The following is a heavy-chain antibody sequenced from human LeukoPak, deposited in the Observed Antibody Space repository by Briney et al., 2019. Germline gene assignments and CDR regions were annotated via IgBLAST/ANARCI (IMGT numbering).Heavy chain of an antibody. J-gene: IGHJ4*02. CDR3: ATGTVKASYY. CDR2: INPNNGGT. V-gene: IGHV1-2*02. Sequence: ASVKVSCKASGYTFTGYYMHWVRQAPGQGLEWMGWINPNNGGTNYAQKFQGRVTMTRDTSISTAYMELSSLKSDDTAVYYCATGTVKASYYWGQGTLVTVSS. CDR1: GYTFTGYY. D-gene: IGHD4-17*01.